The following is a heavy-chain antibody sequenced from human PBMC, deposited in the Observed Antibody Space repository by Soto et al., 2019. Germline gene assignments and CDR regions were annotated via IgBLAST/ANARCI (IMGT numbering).Heavy chain of an antibody. CDR3: AKGVREWELQSRGL. Sequence: QVQLVESGGGVVQPGRSLRLSCAASGFTFNSHGMHWVRQAPGKGLEWVGAISYDGSNKYYADAVKGRFTISRDNFKNTLYLQINSLRTEDTAVYYCAKGVREWELQSRGLWGQGALVTVSS. D-gene: IGHD1-26*01. CDR1: GFTFNSHG. V-gene: IGHV3-30*18. J-gene: IGHJ4*02. CDR2: ISYDGSNK.